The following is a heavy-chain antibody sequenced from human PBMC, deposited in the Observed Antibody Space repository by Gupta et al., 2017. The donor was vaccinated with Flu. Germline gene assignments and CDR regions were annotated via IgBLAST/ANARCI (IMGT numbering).Heavy chain of an antibody. CDR2: IWYDGSNK. CDR3: ARKYYYDSSGYQTSAFDI. V-gene: IGHV3-33*01. Sequence: QVQLVESGGGVVQPGRSMRLSCAASGFTFSSYGMHWVRQAPGKGLEWVAVIWYDGSNKYYADSVKGRFTISRDNSKNTLYLQMNSLRAEDTAVYYCARKYYYDSSGYQTSAFDIWGQGTMVTVSS. D-gene: IGHD3-22*01. CDR1: GFTFSSYG. J-gene: IGHJ3*02.